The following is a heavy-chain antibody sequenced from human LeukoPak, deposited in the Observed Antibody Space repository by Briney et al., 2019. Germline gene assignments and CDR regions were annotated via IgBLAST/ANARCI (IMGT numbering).Heavy chain of an antibody. D-gene: IGHD5-18*01. CDR3: ARAANSYSTPSDY. CDR1: GFTFSNYA. Sequence: PGGSLRLSCAASGFTFSNYAMSWVRQAPGKGLEWVSDISGSGGSTYYADSVKGRFTISRDNSKNTLYLQVSSLRAEDTAVYYCARAANSYSTPSDYWGQGTLVTVSS. V-gene: IGHV3-23*01. CDR2: ISGSGGST. J-gene: IGHJ4*02.